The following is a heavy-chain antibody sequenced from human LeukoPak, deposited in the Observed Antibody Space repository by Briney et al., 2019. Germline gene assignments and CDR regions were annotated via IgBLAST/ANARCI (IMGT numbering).Heavy chain of an antibody. CDR3: ARDGYRSRWLHP. J-gene: IGHJ5*02. V-gene: IGHV3-7*01. Sequence: GGSLKLSCAASGFTFSSYWMSWVRLAPGKGLEWVANIKGDGSEKWYADSVKGRFTISRDNAQNSVHLQMNSLRAEDTAVYHCARDGYRSRWLHPWGQGTLVTVTS. CDR2: IKGDGSEK. CDR1: GFTFSSYW. D-gene: IGHD5-24*01.